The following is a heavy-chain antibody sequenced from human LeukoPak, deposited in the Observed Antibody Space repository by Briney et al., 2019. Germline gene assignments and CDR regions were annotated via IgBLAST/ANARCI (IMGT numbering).Heavy chain of an antibody. V-gene: IGHV3-23*01. J-gene: IGHJ6*03. CDR3: AKEGGSSSRDLYYYYYYMDV. D-gene: IGHD6-13*01. CDR2: ISGSGGST. CDR1: GFNFDDYA. Sequence: GGSLRLSCAASGFNFDDYAMSWVRQAPGKGLEWVSAISGSGGSTYYADSVKGRFTISRDNSKNTLYLQMNSLRAEDTAVYYCAKEGGSSSRDLYYYYYYMDVWGKGTTVTVSS.